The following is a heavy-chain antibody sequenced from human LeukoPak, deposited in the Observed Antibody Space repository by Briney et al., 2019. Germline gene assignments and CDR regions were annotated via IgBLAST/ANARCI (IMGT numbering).Heavy chain of an antibody. D-gene: IGHD3-16*02. CDR3: ARVWGSYRSWFDP. CDR2: INHSGST. Sequence: PSETLSLTCAVYGGSFSGYYWSWIRQPPGKGLEWIGEINHSGSTNYNPSLKSRVTISVDTSKNQLSLKLSSVTAADTAVYYCARVWGSYRSWFDPWGQGTLVTVSS. J-gene: IGHJ5*02. V-gene: IGHV4-34*01. CDR1: GGSFSGYY.